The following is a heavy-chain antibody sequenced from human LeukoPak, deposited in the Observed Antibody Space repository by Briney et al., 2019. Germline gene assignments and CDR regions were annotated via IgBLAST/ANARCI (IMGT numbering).Heavy chain of an antibody. V-gene: IGHV3-21*01. J-gene: IGHJ4*02. Sequence: PGGSLRLSCAASGFTFSSYSMNWVRPAPGKGLEWVSSISSSSTYIYYADSVKGRFTISRDNAKNSLYLQMNSLRGEDTAVYYCARESFSGGYDDDWGKGTLVTVSS. CDR1: GFTFSSYS. CDR3: ARESFSGGYDDD. D-gene: IGHD6-19*01. CDR2: ISSSSTYI.